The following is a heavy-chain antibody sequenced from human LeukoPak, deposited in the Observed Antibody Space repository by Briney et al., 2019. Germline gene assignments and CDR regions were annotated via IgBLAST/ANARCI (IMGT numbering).Heavy chain of an antibody. V-gene: IGHV4-30-2*01. CDR2: IYHSGST. CDR3: AREKSGGNSLDY. CDR1: GGSISSGGYY. Sequence: SQTLSLTCTVSGGSISSGGYYWSWIRQPPGKGLEWIGYIYHSGSTYYNPSLKSRVTISVDRSKNQFSLKLSSVTAADTAVYYCAREKSGGNSLDYWGQGTLVTVSS. D-gene: IGHD4-23*01. J-gene: IGHJ4*02.